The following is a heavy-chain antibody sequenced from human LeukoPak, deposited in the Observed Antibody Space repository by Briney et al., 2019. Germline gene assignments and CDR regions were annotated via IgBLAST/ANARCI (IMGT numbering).Heavy chain of an antibody. CDR1: GFTFSSYS. Sequence: GGSLRLSCAASGFTFSSYSMNWVRQAPGKGLEWVSYISSSSSTIYYAASVKGRFTISRDNAKNSLYLQMNSLRAEDTAVYYCARGGDFWSGDNYAFDIWGQGTMVTVSS. V-gene: IGHV3-48*01. CDR2: ISSSSSTI. J-gene: IGHJ3*02. CDR3: ARGGDFWSGDNYAFDI. D-gene: IGHD3-3*01.